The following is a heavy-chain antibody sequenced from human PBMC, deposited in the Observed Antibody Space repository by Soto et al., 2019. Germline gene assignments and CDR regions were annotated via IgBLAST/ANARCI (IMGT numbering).Heavy chain of an antibody. Sequence: QVQLVESGGGVVQPGRSLRLSCAASGFTFSSYGMHWVRQAPGKGLEWVAVISYDGSNKYYADSVKGRFTISRDNSKNTLYLQMNSLSAEDTAVYYCAKDLGYGMDVWGQGTTVTVSS. V-gene: IGHV3-30*18. CDR1: GFTFSSYG. J-gene: IGHJ6*02. CDR2: ISYDGSNK. CDR3: AKDLGYGMDV.